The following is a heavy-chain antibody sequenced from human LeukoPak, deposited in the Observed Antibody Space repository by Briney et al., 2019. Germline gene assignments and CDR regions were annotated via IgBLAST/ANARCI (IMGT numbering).Heavy chain of an antibody. CDR3: AKGSPPGD. CDR2: ISTTSGFT. CDR1: GFTFRIYT. J-gene: IGHJ4*02. D-gene: IGHD3-16*01. Sequence: GGSLRLSCAASGFTFRIYTMTWVRQAPGKGLEWVSYISTTSGFTNYADSVRGRFTISRDNAKNSLFLQMNTLRPDDTAVYYCAKGSPPGDWGQGTLVTVSS. V-gene: IGHV3-11*03.